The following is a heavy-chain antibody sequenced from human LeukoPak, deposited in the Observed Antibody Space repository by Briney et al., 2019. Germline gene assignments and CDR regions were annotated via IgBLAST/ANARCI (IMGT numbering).Heavy chain of an antibody. Sequence: SETLSLTCAVYGGSFSGYYWSWIRQPPGKGLEWIGEINHSGSTNYNPPLKSRVTISVDTSKNQFSLKLSSVTAADTAVYYCARRFPSSSSYYYYYYMDVWGKGTTVTVSS. V-gene: IGHV4-34*01. CDR3: ARRFPSSSSYYYYYYMDV. J-gene: IGHJ6*03. CDR2: INHSGST. CDR1: GGSFSGYY. D-gene: IGHD6-6*01.